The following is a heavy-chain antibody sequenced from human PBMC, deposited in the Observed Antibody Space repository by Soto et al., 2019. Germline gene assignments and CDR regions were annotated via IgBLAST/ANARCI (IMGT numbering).Heavy chain of an antibody. CDR1: GYTFTSYD. D-gene: IGHD6-19*01. CDR3: ARGDIAVAGNFQH. Sequence: QVQLVQSGAEVKKPGASVKVSCKASGYTFTSYDINWVRQATGQGLEWMGWMNPNSGNTGYAQKFQGRVTMNRNTSISTDYMELSSLRSEHTAVYYCARGDIAVAGNFQHWGQGTLVTVSS. V-gene: IGHV1-8*01. J-gene: IGHJ1*01. CDR2: MNPNSGNT.